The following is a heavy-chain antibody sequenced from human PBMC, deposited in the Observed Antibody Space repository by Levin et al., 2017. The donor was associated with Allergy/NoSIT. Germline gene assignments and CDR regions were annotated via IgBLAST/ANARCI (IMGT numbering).Heavy chain of an antibody. CDR1: GFAFSNYG. D-gene: IGHD6-13*01. Sequence: PGESLKISCASSGFAFSNYGIHWVRQAPGKGLEWVAVISYDGSNKYYADSVKGRFTISRDNSKNTLSLQMNSLRAEDTAVYYCAKEWLQLGFDAFDIWGPGTMVTVSS. J-gene: IGHJ3*02. CDR2: ISYDGSNK. CDR3: AKEWLQLGFDAFDI. V-gene: IGHV3-30*18.